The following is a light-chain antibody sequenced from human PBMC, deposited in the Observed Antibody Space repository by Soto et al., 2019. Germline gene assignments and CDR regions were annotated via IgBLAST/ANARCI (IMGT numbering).Light chain of an antibody. CDR3: HHYNLFSYT. Sequence: VKTQTPAALSVSEGDRATLSCRASQSVRNRLAWYQQKPGQAPRLLIYGASTRATGIPSRFSGSGSGTEFTLTISSLQTEDLALYYCHHYNLFSYTFRRGTKVDIK. J-gene: IGKJ2*01. V-gene: IGKV3-15*01. CDR1: QSVRNR. CDR2: GAS.